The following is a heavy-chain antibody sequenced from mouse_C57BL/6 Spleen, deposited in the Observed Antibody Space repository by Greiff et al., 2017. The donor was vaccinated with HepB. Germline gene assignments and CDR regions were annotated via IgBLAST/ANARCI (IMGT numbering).Heavy chain of an antibody. V-gene: IGHV1-15*01. CDR2: IDPETGGT. Sequence: QVQLQQSGAELVRPGASVTLSCKASGYTFTDYEMHWVKQTPVHGLEWIGAIDPETGGTAYNQKFKGKAILTADKSSSTAYMELRSLTSEDSAVYYCTRGRGTPFDYWGQGTTLTVSS. CDR1: GYTFTDYE. CDR3: TRGRGTPFDY. J-gene: IGHJ2*01. D-gene: IGHD4-1*01.